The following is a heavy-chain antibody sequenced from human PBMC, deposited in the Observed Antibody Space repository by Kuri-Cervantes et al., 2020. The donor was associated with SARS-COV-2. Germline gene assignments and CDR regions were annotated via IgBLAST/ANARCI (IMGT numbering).Heavy chain of an antibody. CDR3: ARTTGYSSSWYIYYFDY. CDR2: ISAYNGNT. Sequence: ASVKVSCKASGYTFTSYGISWVRQAPGQGLEWMGWISAYNGNTNYAQKLQGRVTMTTDTSTSTAYMELSSLRSEDTAVYYCARTTGYSSSWYIYYFDYWGQGTLVTVSS. J-gene: IGHJ4*02. D-gene: IGHD6-13*01. CDR1: GYTFTSYG. V-gene: IGHV1-18*01.